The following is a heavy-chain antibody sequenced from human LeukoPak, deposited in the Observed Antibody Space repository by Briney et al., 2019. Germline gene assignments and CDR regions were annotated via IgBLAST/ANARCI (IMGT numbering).Heavy chain of an antibody. CDR2: ISSNTGGT. CDR1: GYTFTGSF. CDR3: VRADPVDH. V-gene: IGHV1-2*02. J-gene: IGHJ4*02. Sequence: ASVKVSCKASGYTFTGSFMHWVRQAPGQGLEWIGWISSNTGGTRIAQKFQDRVTTTRDTSIRTVYIELRSLRFDDTAIYYCVRADPVDHWGQGTHIIVSS.